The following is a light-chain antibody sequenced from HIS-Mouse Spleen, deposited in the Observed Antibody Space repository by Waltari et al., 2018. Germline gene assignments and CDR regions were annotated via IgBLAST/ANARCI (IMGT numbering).Light chain of an antibody. J-gene: IGKJ2*01. Sequence: DIVLTQSQGILYLSTGERATLYSRASQSVSSSYLAWYQQKPGQAPRLLIYGESSRATGIPVRFSGSGSGTDFTLTISRLEPEDFAVYYCQQYGSSLYTFGQGTKLEIK. CDR3: QQYGSSLYT. CDR1: QSVSSSY. V-gene: IGKV3-20*01. CDR2: GES.